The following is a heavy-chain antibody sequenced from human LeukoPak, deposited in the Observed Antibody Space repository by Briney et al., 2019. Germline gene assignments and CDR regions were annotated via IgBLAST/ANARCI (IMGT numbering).Heavy chain of an antibody. D-gene: IGHD3-3*01. V-gene: IGHV1-3*01. J-gene: IGHJ5*02. CDR1: GYTFTSYA. CDR3: ARNPRVLRFLEWLSWFDP. Sequence: ASVKVSCKASGYTFTSYAMHWVRQAPGQRLEWMGWINAGNGNTKYSQKFQGRVTNTRDTSASTAYMELSSLRSEDTAVYYCARNPRVLRFLEWLSWFDPWGQGTLVTVSS. CDR2: INAGNGNT.